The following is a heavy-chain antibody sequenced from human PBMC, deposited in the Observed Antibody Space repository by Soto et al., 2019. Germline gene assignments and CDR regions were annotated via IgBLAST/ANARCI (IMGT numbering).Heavy chain of an antibody. Sequence: LRLSCAASGFTVSSNYMSWVRQAPGKGLEWVSVIYSGGSTYYADSVKGRFTISRDNSKNTLYLQMNSLRAEDTAVYYCARGLLDYYYYYGMDVWGQGTTVTVSS. CDR3: ARGLLDYYYYYGMDV. V-gene: IGHV3-53*01. CDR1: GFTVSSNY. D-gene: IGHD3-10*01. J-gene: IGHJ6*02. CDR2: IYSGGST.